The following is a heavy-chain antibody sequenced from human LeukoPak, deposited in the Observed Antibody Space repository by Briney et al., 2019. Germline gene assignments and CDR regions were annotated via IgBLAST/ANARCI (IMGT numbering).Heavy chain of an antibody. Sequence: PGGSLRLSCAASGFTFSSYWMNWARQAPGKGLEWVASINHNGNVNYYVDSVKGRFTISRDNAKNSLYLQMSNLRAEDTALYHCARNNGMDVWGQGTTVIVSS. V-gene: IGHV3-7*03. CDR3: ARNNGMDV. J-gene: IGHJ6*02. CDR1: GFTFSSYW. CDR2: INHNGNVN.